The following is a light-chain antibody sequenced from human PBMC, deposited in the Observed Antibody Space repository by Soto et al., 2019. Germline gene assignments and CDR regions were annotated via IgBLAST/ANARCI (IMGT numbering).Light chain of an antibody. J-gene: IGKJ4*01. CDR3: QQSLRTPPT. Sequence: DIQMTQSPSSLSASVGDRVTITCRASQSIATYLNWYQQKPGTAPYLLIFAASSLQSGVPSRFSVSGSGTDFTRTISSLQPEDFATDYCQQSLRTPPTFGGGTKVEFK. V-gene: IGKV1-39*01. CDR1: QSIATY. CDR2: AAS.